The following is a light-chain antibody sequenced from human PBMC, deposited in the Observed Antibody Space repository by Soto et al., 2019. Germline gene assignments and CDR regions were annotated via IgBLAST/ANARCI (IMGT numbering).Light chain of an antibody. J-gene: IGKJ4*01. CDR1: QAISSN. Sequence: EIVMTQSPATLSVSRGERATLSCRANQAISSNLAWYQQKPGQAPRLLIYGASTRATDIPDRFSGSGSGTEFTLTISSLQSEDFAVYYCQHYKNWIGTFAGGTKVEIK. CDR2: GAS. V-gene: IGKV3-15*01. CDR3: QHYKNWIGT.